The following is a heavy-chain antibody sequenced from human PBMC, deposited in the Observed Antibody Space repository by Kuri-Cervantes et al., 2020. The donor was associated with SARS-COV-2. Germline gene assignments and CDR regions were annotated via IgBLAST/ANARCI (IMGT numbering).Heavy chain of an antibody. J-gene: IGHJ4*02. V-gene: IGHV3-23*01. CDR2: ISGSGGST. Sequence: ESRKISCAASGFTFSSCALSWVRQAPGKGLEWVSAISGSGGSTYYADYVKGRFNISRDNSKNTLYRQMNSLRAEDTAVYYCARVSVGSGSNYFDYWGQGTLVTVSS. CDR1: GFTFSSCA. D-gene: IGHD3-10*01. CDR3: ARVSVGSGSNYFDY.